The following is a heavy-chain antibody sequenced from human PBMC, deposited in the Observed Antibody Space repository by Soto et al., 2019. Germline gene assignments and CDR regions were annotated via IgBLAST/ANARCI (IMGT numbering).Heavy chain of an antibody. Sequence: SLTCTVSGGSVSTYFWSWIRQPPGKGLEWIGYIYYSGSTNYNPSLKSRVTISVDTSKNQFSLKVSSVTAADTAVYYCARAAGYKAAAFDIWGQGTMVTVSS. CDR2: IYYSGST. D-gene: IGHD5-18*01. CDR3: ARAAGYKAAAFDI. V-gene: IGHV4-59*02. J-gene: IGHJ3*02. CDR1: GGSVSTYF.